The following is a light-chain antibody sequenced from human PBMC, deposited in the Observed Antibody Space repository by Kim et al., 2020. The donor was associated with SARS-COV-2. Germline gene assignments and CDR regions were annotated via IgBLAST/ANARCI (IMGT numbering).Light chain of an antibody. V-gene: IGLV1-44*01. CDR1: SSNSGSNT. CDR3: AAWDDSLNGSVV. Sequence: QRVTISCPGSSSNSGSNTLNWYQPLPGTAPKRLIYSNNQRPSGVPDRFSGSKSGASASLAISGLQSEDEADYYCAAWDDSLNGSVVFGGGTQLTVL. J-gene: IGLJ2*01. CDR2: SNN.